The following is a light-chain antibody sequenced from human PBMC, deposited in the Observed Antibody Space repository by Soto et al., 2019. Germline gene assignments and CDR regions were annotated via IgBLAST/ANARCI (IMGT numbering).Light chain of an antibody. CDR2: DVI. V-gene: IGLV2-8*01. Sequence: QSALTQPPSASGSPGQSVTISCTGTSRDIGGYDFVSWYQQHPGKAPKLLIYDVIKRPSGVPDLFSGSKSGNTASLTVSRHQTDDEADYYCSSYGGRNNLLFGGGTKLTVL. CDR1: SRDIGGYDF. CDR3: SSYGGRNNLL. J-gene: IGLJ2*01.